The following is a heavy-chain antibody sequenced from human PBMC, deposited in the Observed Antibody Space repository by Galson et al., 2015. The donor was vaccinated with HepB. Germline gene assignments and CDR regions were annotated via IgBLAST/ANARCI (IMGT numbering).Heavy chain of an antibody. CDR3: ARDPGDDYGDYVYYSDY. CDR2: IKSKTDGGTT. CDR1: GFTFSNAW. D-gene: IGHD4-17*01. J-gene: IGHJ4*02. V-gene: IGHV3-15*01. Sequence: SLRLSCAASGFTFSNAWMSWVRQAPGKGLEWVGRIKSKTDGGTTDYAAPVKGRFTISRDNSKNTLYLQMNSLRAEDTAVYYCARDPGDDYGDYVYYSDYWGQGTLVTVSS.